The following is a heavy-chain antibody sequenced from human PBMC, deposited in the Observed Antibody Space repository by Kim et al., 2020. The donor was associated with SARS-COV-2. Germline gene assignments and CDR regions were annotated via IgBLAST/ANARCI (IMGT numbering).Heavy chain of an antibody. J-gene: IGHJ3*02. D-gene: IGHD1-7*01. CDR1: GFTFSGYG. Sequence: GWSLRLSCAASGFTFSGYGMHWVRQAPGKGLEWVAVIWNDGSNKNYADSVKGRFTISRDNSENTLYLQINSLRAEDTAVYYCVRDGITGTTEAFDIWGQGTMVTVSS. CDR3: VRDGITGTTEAFDI. CDR2: IWNDGSNK. V-gene: IGHV3-33*01.